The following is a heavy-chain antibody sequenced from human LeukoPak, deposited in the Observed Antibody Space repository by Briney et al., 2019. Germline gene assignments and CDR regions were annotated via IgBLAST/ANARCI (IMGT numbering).Heavy chain of an antibody. CDR1: GFTFSSYA. Sequence: GGSLRLSCAASGFTFSSYAMHWVRQAPGKGLEWVAVISYDGSNKYYADSVKGRFTISRDNSKNTLYLQMNSLRAEDTAVYYCARGIDWATIDYWGQGTLVIVSS. J-gene: IGHJ4*02. CDR2: ISYDGSNK. CDR3: ARGIDWATIDY. V-gene: IGHV3-30-3*01. D-gene: IGHD3-9*01.